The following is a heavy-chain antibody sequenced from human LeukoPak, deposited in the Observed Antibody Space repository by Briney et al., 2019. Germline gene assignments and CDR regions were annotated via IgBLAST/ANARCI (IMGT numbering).Heavy chain of an antibody. D-gene: IGHD3-22*01. CDR2: IRSKANSYAT. Sequence: PGGSLRLSCAASGFTFSGSAMHWVRQASGKGLEWVGRIRSKANSYATAYAASVKGRFTISRDDSKNTAYLQMNSLKTEDTAVYYCTRLDSSGSDFPNWGQGTLVTVSS. V-gene: IGHV3-73*01. J-gene: IGHJ4*02. CDR3: TRLDSSGSDFPN. CDR1: GFTFSGSA.